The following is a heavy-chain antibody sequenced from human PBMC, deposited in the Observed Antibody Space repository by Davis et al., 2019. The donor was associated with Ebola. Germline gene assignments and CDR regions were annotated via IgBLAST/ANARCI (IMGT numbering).Heavy chain of an antibody. J-gene: IGHJ6*02. D-gene: IGHD2-15*01. V-gene: IGHV1-46*01. CDR2: INPSGGST. CDR1: GYTFTSYY. Sequence: ASVKVSCKASGYTFTSYYMHWVRQAPGQGLEWMGIINPSGGSTSYAQKFQGRVTMTTDTSTSTAYMELRSLRSDDTAVYYCARDSRWPAYYYYGMDVWGQGTTVTVSS. CDR3: ARDSRWPAYYYYGMDV.